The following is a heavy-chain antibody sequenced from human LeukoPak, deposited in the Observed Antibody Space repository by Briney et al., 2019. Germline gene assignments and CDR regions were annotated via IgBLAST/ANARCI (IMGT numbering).Heavy chain of an antibody. Sequence: PGGSLRLSCAASGILFSNTAMNWARQSPGRGLEWVSAISGGGERAFYADSVKGRFTISRDNAKNTLYLQMNSLRAEDTAMYYCTRAMGATGGFDPWGQGTLVTVSS. J-gene: IGHJ5*02. V-gene: IGHV3-23*01. D-gene: IGHD1-26*01. CDR1: GILFSNTA. CDR3: TRAMGATGGFDP. CDR2: ISGGGERA.